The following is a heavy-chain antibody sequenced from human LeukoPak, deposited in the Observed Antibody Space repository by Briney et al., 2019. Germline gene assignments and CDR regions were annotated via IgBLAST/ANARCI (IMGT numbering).Heavy chain of an antibody. CDR1: EFSVGSNY. J-gene: IGHJ6*03. D-gene: IGHD2/OR15-2a*01. CDR3: ARDRSMWASYYYYYMDV. CDR2: ISSSGSTI. V-gene: IGHV3-48*03. Sequence: GGSLRLSCAASEFSVGSNYMTWVRQAPGKGLEWVSYISSSGSTIYYADSVKGRFTISRDNAKNSLYLQMNSLRAEDTAVYYCARDRSMWASYYYYYMDVWGKGTTVTISS.